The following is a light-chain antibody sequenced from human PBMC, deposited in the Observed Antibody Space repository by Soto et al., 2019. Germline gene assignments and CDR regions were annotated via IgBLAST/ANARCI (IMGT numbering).Light chain of an antibody. V-gene: IGKV3D-7*01. CDR3: QQYKSYSET. CDR2: GAS. CDR1: QSVSTSY. Sequence: TQWPHRQTLYAGDSAPLYCRASQSVSTSYLAWYQQKPGQAPRLLIYGASTRATGFPARFSGSGSGTEFTLTISSLQPDDFATYYCQQYKSYSETFGQGTKVDIK. J-gene: IGKJ1*01.